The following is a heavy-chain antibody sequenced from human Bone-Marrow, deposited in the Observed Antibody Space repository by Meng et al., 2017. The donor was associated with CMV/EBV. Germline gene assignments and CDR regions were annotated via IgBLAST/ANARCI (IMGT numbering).Heavy chain of an antibody. CDR2: IDWDDDK. J-gene: IGHJ3*02. CDR1: GFSLNTATVG. Sequence: SGPTLVKPTQTLTLTCTFSGFSLNTATVGVGWIRQPPGKALEWLARIDWDDDKFYSTSLKTRLTISKDTSKNQVVLTMTKMDPVDTATYHCARTDGGNAFDIWGQGTRVTVSS. V-gene: IGHV2-70D*14. CDR3: ARTDGGNAFDI. D-gene: IGHD3-16*01.